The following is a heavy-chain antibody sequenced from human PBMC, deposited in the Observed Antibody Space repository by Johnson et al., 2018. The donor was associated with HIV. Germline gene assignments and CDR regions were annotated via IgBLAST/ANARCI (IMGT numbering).Heavy chain of an antibody. J-gene: IGHJ3*02. CDR2: INWNGVST. V-gene: IGHV3-20*04. Sequence: VESGGSLRLSCAASGFTFDDYGMSWVRQAPGKGLEWVSGINWNGVSTGYADSVKGRFTTSRDNSKNTLYLQMNILRSEDTAVYYCAKDRYIKGASTAFDIWGQGTMVTVSS. D-gene: IGHD1-26*01. CDR1: GFTFDDYG. CDR3: AKDRYIKGASTAFDI.